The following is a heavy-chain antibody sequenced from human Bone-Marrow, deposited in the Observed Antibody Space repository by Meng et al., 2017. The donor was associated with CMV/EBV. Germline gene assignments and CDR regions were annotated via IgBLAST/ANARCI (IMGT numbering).Heavy chain of an antibody. D-gene: IGHD2-2*01. CDR3: ARVKQPLILVGPHGMDV. CDR1: GYTFTSYA. Sequence: SVKVSCKASGYTFTSYAMNWVRQAPGQGLEWMGGIIPIFGTANYAQKFQGRVTITTDESTSTAYMELSSLRSEDTAVYYCARVKQPLILVGPHGMDVWGQGTTVTVSS. CDR2: IIPIFGTA. J-gene: IGHJ6*02. V-gene: IGHV1-69*05.